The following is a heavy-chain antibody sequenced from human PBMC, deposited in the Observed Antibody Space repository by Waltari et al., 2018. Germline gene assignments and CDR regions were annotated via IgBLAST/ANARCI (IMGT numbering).Heavy chain of an antibody. D-gene: IGHD2-21*01. V-gene: IGHV3-23*01. CDR3: VKDWTGDSCSQGCMDV. CDR2: ISDGGDTT. J-gene: IGHJ6*02. CDR1: GFTFSTYA. Sequence: EVQVLESGGGLVQPGGSLRLSCAASGFTFSTYAMTWVRQAPGKGLEWVSSISDGGDTTYCSGSVKGRFTISRDNSRNTLFLQMNSLRAEDTALYYCVKDWTGDSCSQGCMDVWGQGTTVTVSS.